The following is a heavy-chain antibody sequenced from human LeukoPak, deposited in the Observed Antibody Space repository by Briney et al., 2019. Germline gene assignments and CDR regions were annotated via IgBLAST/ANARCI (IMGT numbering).Heavy chain of an antibody. CDR3: AKGQELDDGVFDS. CDR2: IRSNGDTT. J-gene: IGHJ4*02. D-gene: IGHD1-1*01. V-gene: IGHV3-23*01. CDR1: GFTFGSLA. Sequence: GGSLRLSCTASGFTFGSLAMTWVRQAPGKGLEWVSTIRSNGDTTYNADSVKGRFTISRDNSKNTLYLELNSLRVEDTATFYCAKGQELDDGVFDSWGQGTMVTVSS.